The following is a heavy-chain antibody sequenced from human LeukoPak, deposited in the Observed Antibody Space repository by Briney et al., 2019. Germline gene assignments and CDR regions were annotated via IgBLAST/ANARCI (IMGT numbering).Heavy chain of an antibody. D-gene: IGHD6-19*01. Sequence: GGSPRLSCAASGFTFSSYSMNWVRQAPGKGLEWVSSISSSSSYIYYADSVKGRFTISRDNAKNSLYLQMNSLRAEDTAVYYCAVKESIAVAGRRSHAGYWGQGTLVTVSS. CDR1: GFTFSSYS. CDR3: AVKESIAVAGRRSHAGY. CDR2: ISSSSSYI. J-gene: IGHJ4*02. V-gene: IGHV3-21*04.